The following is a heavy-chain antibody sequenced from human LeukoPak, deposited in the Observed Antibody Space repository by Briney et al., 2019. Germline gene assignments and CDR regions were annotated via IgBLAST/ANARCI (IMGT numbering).Heavy chain of an antibody. J-gene: IGHJ4*02. CDR3: ARDVTGGIAAWVY. D-gene: IGHD2-21*01. CDR1: GYTSNGYY. V-gene: IGHV1-2*02. Sequence: ASVKVSCKASGYTSNGYYMHWVRQAPGQGLEWMGWINPNSGDTKYAQKFQGRVTMARDTSINTAYMELTSLRSDDTAVYYCARDVTGGIAAWVYWGQGTLVTVSS. CDR2: INPNSGDT.